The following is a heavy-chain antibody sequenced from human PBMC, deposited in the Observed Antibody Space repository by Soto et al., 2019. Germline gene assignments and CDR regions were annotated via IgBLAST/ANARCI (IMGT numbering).Heavy chain of an antibody. CDR3: VKGKAVAGLDY. CDR2: ISSNGGST. J-gene: IGHJ4*02. CDR1: GFTFSSYA. Sequence: EVQLVESGGGLVQPGGSLRLSCSASGFTFSSYAMHWVHQAPGKGLEYVSAISSNGGSTYYADSVKGRFTISRDNSKNTLYLQMSSLRAEDTAVYYCVKGKAVAGLDYWGQGTLVTVSS. V-gene: IGHV3-64D*06. D-gene: IGHD6-19*01.